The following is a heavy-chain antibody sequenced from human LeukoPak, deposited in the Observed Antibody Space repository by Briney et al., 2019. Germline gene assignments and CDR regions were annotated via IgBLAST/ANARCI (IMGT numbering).Heavy chain of an antibody. CDR3: ARDSSGYYLAYYFDY. CDR2: IWYDGSNK. D-gene: IGHD3-22*01. V-gene: IGHV3-33*01. CDR1: GFTFSSYG. J-gene: IGHJ4*02. Sequence: GGSLRLSCAASGFTFSSYGMHWVRQAPGKGLEWVAVIWYDGSNKYYADSVKGRFTISRDNSKNTLYLQMNSLRAEDTAVYYCARDSSGYYLAYYFDYWGQGTLVTVSS.